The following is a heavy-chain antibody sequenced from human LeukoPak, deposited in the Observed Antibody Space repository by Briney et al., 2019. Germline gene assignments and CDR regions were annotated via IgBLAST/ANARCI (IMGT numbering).Heavy chain of an antibody. CDR3: ARHSRFYYYYDSSGYLDAFDI. J-gene: IGHJ3*02. CDR2: IYYSGST. D-gene: IGHD3-22*01. V-gene: IGHV4-59*08. Sequence: PSETLSLTCTVSGGSISSYYWSWIRQPPGKGLEWIGYIYYSGSTNYNPSLKSRVTISVDTSKNQFSLKLSSVTAADTAVYYCARHSRFYYYYDSSGYLDAFDIWGQGTMVTVSS. CDR1: GGSISSYY.